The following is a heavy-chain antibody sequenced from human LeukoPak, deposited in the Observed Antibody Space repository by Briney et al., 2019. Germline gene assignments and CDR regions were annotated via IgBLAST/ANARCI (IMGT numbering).Heavy chain of an antibody. CDR2: IKQDGSEK. D-gene: IGHD3-22*01. CDR1: GFTFSSYW. Sequence: QSGGSLRLSCAASGFTFSSYWMSWVRQAPGKGLEWVANIKQDGSEKYYVDSVKGRFTISRDNTKNSLYLQMNSLRAEDTAVYYCARDADYYDSSGLDYWGQGTLVTVSS. CDR3: ARDADYYDSSGLDY. J-gene: IGHJ4*02. V-gene: IGHV3-7*01.